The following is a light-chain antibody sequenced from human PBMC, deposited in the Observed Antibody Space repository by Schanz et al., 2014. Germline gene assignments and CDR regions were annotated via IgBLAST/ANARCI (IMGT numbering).Light chain of an antibody. CDR3: QQYYSTPQT. V-gene: IGKV4-1*01. Sequence: DIVMTQSPDSLAVSLGERATIHCESSQTLLYTSNRKNYLAWYQQKQRQPPRLLIYWASTRESGVPDRFSGSGSGTDFTLTISSLQAEDVAVYYCQQYYSTPQTFGQGTKVEIK. CDR1: QTLLYTSNRKNY. J-gene: IGKJ1*01. CDR2: WAS.